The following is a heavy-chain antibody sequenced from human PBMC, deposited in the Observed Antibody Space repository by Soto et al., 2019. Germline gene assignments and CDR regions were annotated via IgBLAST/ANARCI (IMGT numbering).Heavy chain of an antibody. D-gene: IGHD6-6*01. CDR2: INTDNGDA. CDR1: GYTFTSYA. Sequence: ASVKVSCKASGYTFTSYAIHWVRQAPGQGLEWIGWINTDNGDAKYSQKFQGRVTVTRDTSATTAYMEVSSLRSEDTAVYYCARDQGHVVDWGLGTLVTVSS. V-gene: IGHV1-3*04. J-gene: IGHJ1*01. CDR3: ARDQGHVVD.